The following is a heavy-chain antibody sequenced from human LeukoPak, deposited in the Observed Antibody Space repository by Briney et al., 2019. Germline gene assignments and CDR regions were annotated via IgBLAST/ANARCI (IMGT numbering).Heavy chain of an antibody. J-gene: IGHJ5*02. CDR1: GFAISSYC. V-gene: IGHV3-74*01. D-gene: IGHD3/OR15-3a*01. Sequence: GGSLRLSCAASGFAISSYCMSWVRQAPGKGLVWVARVKYDGTVTTYADFVKGRFTISKDSAKNTLYLQMNSLRAEDTGVYYCVKSDWCATWGQGNLVTVSS. CDR2: VKYDGTVT. CDR3: VKSDWCAT.